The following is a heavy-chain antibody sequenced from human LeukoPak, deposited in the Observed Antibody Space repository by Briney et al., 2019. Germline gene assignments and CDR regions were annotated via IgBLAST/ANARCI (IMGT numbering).Heavy chain of an antibody. D-gene: IGHD3-22*01. Sequence: SETLSLTCTVSGGSISSYYWSWIRQPPGKGLEWIGYIYDSGSTNYNPSLKSRVTISVDKSKNHFSLKLSSVTAADTAVYYCARDQYYYDSSGYYRFDYWGQGTLVTVSS. CDR3: ARDQYYYDSSGYYRFDY. V-gene: IGHV4-59*12. CDR2: IYDSGST. CDR1: GGSISSYY. J-gene: IGHJ4*02.